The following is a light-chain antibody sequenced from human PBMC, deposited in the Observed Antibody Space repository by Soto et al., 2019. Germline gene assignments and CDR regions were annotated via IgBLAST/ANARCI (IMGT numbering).Light chain of an antibody. J-gene: IGKJ4*01. CDR2: GAS. Sequence: EIVLTQSPGTLSLSPGERATLSCRASQSVSSSYLVWYQQKPGQAPRLLIYGASSRATGIPDRFSGSGSGTDLTLTISRLEPEDFAVYFCQQYYTSPLTFGGGTKVEIK. CDR1: QSVSSSY. V-gene: IGKV3-20*01. CDR3: QQYYTSPLT.